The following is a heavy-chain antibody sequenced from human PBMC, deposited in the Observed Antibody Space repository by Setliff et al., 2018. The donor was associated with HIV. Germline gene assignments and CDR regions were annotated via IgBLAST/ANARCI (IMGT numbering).Heavy chain of an antibody. Sequence: PSETLSLTCTVSGGSITSYYWSWIRQPPGKGLEWIGYIYTSGSTNYNPSLKSRVTISVDTSKNQFSLKLSSVTAADTAVYYCARGADYYYYYMDVWGKGTTVTVSS. J-gene: IGHJ6*03. CDR3: ARGADYYYYYMDV. CDR2: IYTSGST. V-gene: IGHV4-59*01. CDR1: GGSITSYY.